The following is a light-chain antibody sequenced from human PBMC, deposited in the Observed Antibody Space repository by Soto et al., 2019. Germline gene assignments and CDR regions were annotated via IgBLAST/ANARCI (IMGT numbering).Light chain of an antibody. V-gene: IGKV1-17*01. CDR3: LKHNDYPPP. J-gene: IGKJ1*01. Sequence: DIQMTQSPSSLSASVGDRVTITCRASQDISNDLGWYQQKPGKAPKRLIYAESSLQSGVPSRFSGSGSGTEVTPTISSLQPEDYATYYCLKHNDYPPPFGQGTKVEI. CDR1: QDISND. CDR2: AES.